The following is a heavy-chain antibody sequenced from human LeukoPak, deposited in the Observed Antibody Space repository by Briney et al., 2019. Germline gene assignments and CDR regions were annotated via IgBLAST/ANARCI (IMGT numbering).Heavy chain of an antibody. J-gene: IGHJ4*02. V-gene: IGHV1-8*01. CDR2: MNPNSANT. CDR3: ARARLVRGPVTPLYYFDY. CDR1: GYTFTTYD. Sequence: ASVKVSCKASGYTFTTYDINCVRQATGQRPEWMGWMNPNSANTGYAQKFQGRVTITRNTSISTAYMELNSLRSDDTAVYYCARARLVRGPVTPLYYFDYWGQGVLVTVSS. D-gene: IGHD2-8*02.